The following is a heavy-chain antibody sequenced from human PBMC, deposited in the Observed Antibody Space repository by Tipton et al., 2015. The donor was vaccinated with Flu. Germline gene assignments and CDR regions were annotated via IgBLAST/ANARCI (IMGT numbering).Heavy chain of an antibody. V-gene: IGHV4-59*01. CDR1: GGSISSYY. CDR2: IYYSGST. J-gene: IGHJ6*02. Sequence: LVKPSETLSLTCTVSGGSISSYYWSWIRQPPGKGLEWIGYIYYSGSTNYNPSLKGRVTISVDTSKNQFSLKLSSVTAADTAVYYCARELNYGMDVWGQGTTVTVSS. D-gene: IGHD3-16*01. CDR3: ARELNYGMDV.